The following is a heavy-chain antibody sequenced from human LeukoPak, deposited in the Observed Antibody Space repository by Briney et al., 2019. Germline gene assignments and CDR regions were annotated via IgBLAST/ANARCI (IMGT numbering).Heavy chain of an antibody. Sequence: SQTLSLTCTVSGGSISSGAHYWSWSRQHPGKGLEWIGNINYSGSTYYNPPLKSRVTISVDTSKNQFSLKLSSVTAADTAVYYCARGGSGEGYWGQGTLVTVSS. CDR2: INYSGST. D-gene: IGHD3-10*01. V-gene: IGHV4-31*03. CDR3: ARGGSGEGY. J-gene: IGHJ4*02. CDR1: GGSISSGAHY.